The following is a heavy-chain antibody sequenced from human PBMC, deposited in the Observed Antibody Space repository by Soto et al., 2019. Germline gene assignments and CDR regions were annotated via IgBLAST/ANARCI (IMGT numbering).Heavy chain of an antibody. CDR1: GGSISSSSYY. V-gene: IGHV4-39*07. CDR2: INHSGST. Sequence: SETLSLTCTVSGGSISSSSYYWGWIRQPPGKGLEWIGEINHSGSTNYNPSLKSRVTISVDTSKNQFSLKLSSVTAADTAVYYCARGRKGRYFDYWGQGTLVTVSS. CDR3: ARGRKGRYFDY. J-gene: IGHJ4*02.